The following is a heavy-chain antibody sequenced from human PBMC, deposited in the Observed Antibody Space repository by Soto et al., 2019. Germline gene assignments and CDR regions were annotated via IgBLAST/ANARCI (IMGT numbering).Heavy chain of an antibody. V-gene: IGHV3-21*01. D-gene: IGHD6-13*01. CDR2: ISSSSSYI. CDR1: WLTFGDYS. J-gene: IGHJ4*02. Sequence: WGSLRLSWAASWLTFGDYSVNWVLQAPGKGLEWVSSISSSSSYIYYADSVKGRFTISRDNAKNSLYLQMNSLRAEDTAVYYCARDYWDLAAAGPFDYWGQGTLVTVSS. CDR3: ARDYWDLAAAGPFDY.